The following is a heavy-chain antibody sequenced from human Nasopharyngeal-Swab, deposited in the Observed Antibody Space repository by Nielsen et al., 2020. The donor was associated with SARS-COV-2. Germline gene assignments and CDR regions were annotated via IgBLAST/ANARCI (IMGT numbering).Heavy chain of an antibody. J-gene: IGHJ3*02. CDR2: IYYSGST. CDR3: ARTVVVVTAIHGGDAFDI. V-gene: IGHV4-39*07. D-gene: IGHD2-21*02. CDR1: GGSISSSSYC. Sequence: SETLSLTCTVSGGSISSSSYCWGWIRQPPGKGLEWIGSIYYSGSTYYNPSLKSRVTISVDTSKNQFSLKLSSVTAADTAVYYCARTVVVVTAIHGGDAFDIWGQGTMVTVSS.